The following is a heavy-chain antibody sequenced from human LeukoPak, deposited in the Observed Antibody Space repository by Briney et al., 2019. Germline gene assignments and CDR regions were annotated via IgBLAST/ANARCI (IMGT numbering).Heavy chain of an antibody. CDR2: ICDSGRTV. CDR1: GFTFSDYY. J-gene: IGHJ4*02. Sequence: GASLRLSCAASGFTFSDYYMSWLRQAPGKGLEWVAYICDSGRTVYYADSVKGRFTISRDNAKNSVYLQMNNLRAEDTAVYYCARDRLGDYDHSGYYDKWGQGTLVSVPS. CDR3: ARDRLGDYDHSGYYDK. V-gene: IGHV3-11*01. D-gene: IGHD3-22*01.